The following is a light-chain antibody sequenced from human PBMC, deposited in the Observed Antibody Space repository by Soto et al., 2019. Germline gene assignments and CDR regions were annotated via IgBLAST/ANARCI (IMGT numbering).Light chain of an antibody. Sequence: EIVMTHAPATLSGSPGERATLSVRASQSVRSNLAWYQQKPGQAPRLVIYAASTRATGIPDRFSGSVSGTEFTLTISSLQSEDFAVYYCQQYNEWPPFTFGQGTRLEIK. V-gene: IGKV3-15*01. CDR1: QSVRSN. CDR2: AAS. CDR3: QQYNEWPPFT. J-gene: IGKJ5*01.